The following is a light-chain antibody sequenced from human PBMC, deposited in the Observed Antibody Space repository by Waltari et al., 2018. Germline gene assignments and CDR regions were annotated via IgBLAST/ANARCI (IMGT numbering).Light chain of an antibody. CDR1: QSVCRT. V-gene: IGKV3-20*01. Sequence: IVLTQSPGTLSLSPGERAPLSCRASQSVCRTLAWYQQKTGQAPRLLIYGASNRATGIPDRFSGSGSGTEFSLTISRLDPEDFAVYYCQHYVRLPATFGQGTKVEMK. CDR3: QHYVRLPAT. CDR2: GAS. J-gene: IGKJ1*01.